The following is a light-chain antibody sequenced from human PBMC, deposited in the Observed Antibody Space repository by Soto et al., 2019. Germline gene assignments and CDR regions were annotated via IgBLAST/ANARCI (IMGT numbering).Light chain of an antibody. CDR3: QQYASSPLT. CDR1: QTISKNY. V-gene: IGKV3-20*01. J-gene: IGKJ4*01. Sequence: EIVLTQSAGSLSLSPGERATLSCRASQTISKNYLAWYQQKPGQAPRPLIYHASTRAAGIPDRFSGSGSGTDFTLTIRRLEPEDFAVDFCQQYASSPLTFGGGTKVEI. CDR2: HAS.